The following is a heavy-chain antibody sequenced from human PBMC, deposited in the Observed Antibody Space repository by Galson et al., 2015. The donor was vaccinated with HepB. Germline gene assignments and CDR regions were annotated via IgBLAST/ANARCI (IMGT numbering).Heavy chain of an antibody. D-gene: IGHD3-3*01. CDR2: INPNSGGT. CDR3: ARPLAYYDFWSGDGAFDI. CDR1: GYTFTGYY. V-gene: IGHV1-2*02. J-gene: IGHJ3*02. Sequence: SVKVSCKASGYTFTGYYMHWVRQAPGQGLEWMGWINPNSGGTNYAQKFQGRVTMTRDTSISTAYMELSRLRSDDTAVYYCARPLAYYDFWSGDGAFDIWGQGTMVTVSS.